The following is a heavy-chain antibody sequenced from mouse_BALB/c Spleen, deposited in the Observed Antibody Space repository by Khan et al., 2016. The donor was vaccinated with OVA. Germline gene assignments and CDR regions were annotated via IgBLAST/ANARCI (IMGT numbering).Heavy chain of an antibody. Sequence: EVKLEESGGGLVQPGGSMKLSCAASGFTFSDAWMYWVRQSPEKGLEWVAEIRSKAINHATYYAESVRGRFTISRDDSKSSVYLQMTNLRPEATCIYYCTPNYVRYYDSMDYWGQGTSVTVSS. CDR3: TPNYVRYYDSMDY. V-gene: IGHV6-6*01. CDR2: IRSKAINHAT. D-gene: IGHD1-1*01. CDR1: GFTFSDAW. J-gene: IGHJ4*01.